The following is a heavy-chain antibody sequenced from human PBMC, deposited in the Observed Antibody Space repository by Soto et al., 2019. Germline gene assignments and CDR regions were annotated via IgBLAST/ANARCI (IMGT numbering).Heavy chain of an antibody. CDR2: IKSKTDGGTT. V-gene: IGHV3-15*01. D-gene: IGHD2-2*01. Sequence: GGSRRLSCAASGFTFSNAWRSWVRQAQGKGPEWVGRIKSKTDGGTTDYAAPVKGRFTISRDDSKNTLYLQMNSLKTEDTAVYYCTTATAPHIVVLQVPLDYWGQGTLVTVYS. J-gene: IGHJ4*02. CDR1: GFTFSNAW. CDR3: TTATAPHIVVLQVPLDY.